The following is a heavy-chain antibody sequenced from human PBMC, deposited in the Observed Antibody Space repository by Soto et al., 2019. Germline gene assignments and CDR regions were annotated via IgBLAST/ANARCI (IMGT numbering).Heavy chain of an antibody. Sequence: LRLSCAASGFTFSSYGMHWVRQAPGKGLEWVAVISYDGSNKYYADSVKGRFTISRDNSKNTLYLQMNSLRAEDTAVYYCATPIAVAGENWFDPWGQGTLVTVSS. CDR2: ISYDGSNK. CDR1: GFTFSSYG. V-gene: IGHV3-30*03. D-gene: IGHD6-19*01. J-gene: IGHJ5*02. CDR3: ATPIAVAGENWFDP.